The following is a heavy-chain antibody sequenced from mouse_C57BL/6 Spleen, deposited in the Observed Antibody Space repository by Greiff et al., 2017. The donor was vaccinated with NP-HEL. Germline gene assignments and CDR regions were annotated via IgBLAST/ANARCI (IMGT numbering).Heavy chain of an antibody. Sequence: EVQLVESGGGLVQPKGSLKLSCAASGFSFNTYAMNWVRQAPGKGLEWVARIRSKSNNYATYYADSVKDRFTISRDDSESMLYLQMNNLKTEDTAMYYCVSSTVVGNFDYWGQGTTLTVSS. J-gene: IGHJ2*01. CDR2: IRSKSNNYAT. V-gene: IGHV10-1*01. CDR1: GFSFNTYA. D-gene: IGHD1-1*01. CDR3: VSSTVVGNFDY.